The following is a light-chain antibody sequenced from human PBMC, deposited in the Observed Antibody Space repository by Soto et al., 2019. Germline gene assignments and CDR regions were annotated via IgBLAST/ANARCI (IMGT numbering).Light chain of an antibody. CDR3: QSYDSSLSGSV. CDR2: GNS. J-gene: IGLJ3*02. CDR1: SSNIGAGYD. V-gene: IGLV1-40*01. Sequence: QSVLTQPPSVSGAPGQRVTISCTGRSSNIGAGYDVHWYQQLPGTAPKLLIYGNSNRPSGVPDRFSGSKSGTSASLAITGLQAEAEADYYCQSYDSSLSGSVFGGGTKLTVL.